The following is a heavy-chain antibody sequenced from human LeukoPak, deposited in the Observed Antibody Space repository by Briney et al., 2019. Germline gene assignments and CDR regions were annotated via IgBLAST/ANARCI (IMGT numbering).Heavy chain of an antibody. J-gene: IGHJ4*02. CDR1: GFTFSSYS. D-gene: IGHD3-22*01. CDR3: ARLTYYYDSSGYYYWNYFDY. V-gene: IGHV3-21*01. CDR2: ISSSSSYI. Sequence: PGGSLRLSCAASGFTFSSYSMNWVRQAPGKGLEWVSFISSSSSYIYYADSMKGRFTISRDNAKNSLYLQMNSLRDEDTAVYYCARLTYYYDSSGYYYWNYFDYGGQGTLVTVSS.